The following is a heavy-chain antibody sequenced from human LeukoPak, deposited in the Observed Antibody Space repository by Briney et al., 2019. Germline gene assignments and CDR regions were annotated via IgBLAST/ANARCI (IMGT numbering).Heavy chain of an antibody. V-gene: IGHV3-30*03. CDR2: ISYDASNT. CDR1: GFTFSSYG. D-gene: IGHD3-3*01. Sequence: GRSLRLSCAASGFTFSSYGMHWVRQAPGKGLEWVAVISYDASNTYYAVSVKGRFTISRDNAKRSLYLQMDSLRAYDTAIYYCARDTRSGSKTYEFWGQGTLVTVSS. CDR3: ARDTRSGSKTYEF. J-gene: IGHJ4*02.